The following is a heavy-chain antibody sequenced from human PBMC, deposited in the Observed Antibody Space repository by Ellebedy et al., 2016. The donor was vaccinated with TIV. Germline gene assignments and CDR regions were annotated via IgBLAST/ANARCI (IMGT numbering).Heavy chain of an antibody. CDR1: GFSLSTSGVG. CDR2: IYWDDDK. D-gene: IGHD1-1*01. V-gene: IGHV2-5*02. Sequence: SGPTLVXPTQTLTLTCTFSGFSLSTSGVGVGWIRQPPGKALEWLGIIYWDDDKRYCPSLKSRLTITKDTSKNQVVLTMTNLDPVDTATYYCAHRRRGLERKYNWFDSWGQGTLVTVSS. J-gene: IGHJ5*01. CDR3: AHRRRGLERKYNWFDS.